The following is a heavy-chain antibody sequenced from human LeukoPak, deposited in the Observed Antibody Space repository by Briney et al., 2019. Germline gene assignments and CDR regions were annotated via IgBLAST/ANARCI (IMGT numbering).Heavy chain of an antibody. V-gene: IGHV3-43*02. CDR1: GFTFSDYY. Sequence: GGSLRLSCAASGFTFSDYYMSWIRQAPGKGLEWVSSISGSGLSTYYADSVKGRFTISRDNSKNSLYLQMNSLRAEDTALYYCAKDMAAYYYASGNIDYWGQGTLVTVSS. CDR2: ISGSGLST. D-gene: IGHD3-10*01. J-gene: IGHJ4*02. CDR3: AKDMAAYYYASGNIDY.